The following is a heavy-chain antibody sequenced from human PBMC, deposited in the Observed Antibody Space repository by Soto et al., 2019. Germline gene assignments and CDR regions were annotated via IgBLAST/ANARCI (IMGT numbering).Heavy chain of an antibody. CDR2: IYYSGST. D-gene: IGHD5-12*01. V-gene: IGHV4-31*03. CDR3: ARYMVATGSYDLDY. J-gene: IGHJ4*02. CDR1: GGSISSGGYY. Sequence: SETLSLTCTVSGGSISSGGYYWSWIRQHPGEGLEWIGYIYYSGSTYYNPSLKSRVTMSVDTSKNQFSLKLSSVTAADTAVYYCARYMVATGSYDLDYWGQGILVTVSS.